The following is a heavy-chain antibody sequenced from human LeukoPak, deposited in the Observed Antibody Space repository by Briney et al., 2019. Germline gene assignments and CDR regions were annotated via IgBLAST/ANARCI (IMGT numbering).Heavy chain of an antibody. Sequence: GGSLRLSCAASGFTFSSYSMNWVRQTPGKGLEWVSSISGSGDSTFYADSVKGRFSISRDNSKNTLYLQVNGLRTEDTAVYYXXXXXXXXXRGDCYIFDHWGQGTVVTVSS. V-gene: IGHV3-23*01. CDR1: GFTFSSYS. CDR2: ISGSGDST. J-gene: IGHJ4*02. CDR3: XXXXXXXXRGDCYIFDH. D-gene: IGHD2-21*02.